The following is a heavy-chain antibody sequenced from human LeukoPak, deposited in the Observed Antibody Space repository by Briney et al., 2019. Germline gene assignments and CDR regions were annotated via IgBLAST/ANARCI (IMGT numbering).Heavy chain of an antibody. D-gene: IGHD5/OR15-5a*01. Sequence: PGGSLRLSCAASGFTFSNYWMNWVRQAPGKGLEWVANIKQDESEIYYVDSVKGRFTISRDNAKNSLYLQMNSLRAEDTAVYYCARGLYVYYYYYYMDVWGKGTTVTVSS. V-gene: IGHV3-7*01. J-gene: IGHJ6*03. CDR1: GFTFSNYW. CDR3: ARGLYVYYYYYYMDV. CDR2: IKQDESEI.